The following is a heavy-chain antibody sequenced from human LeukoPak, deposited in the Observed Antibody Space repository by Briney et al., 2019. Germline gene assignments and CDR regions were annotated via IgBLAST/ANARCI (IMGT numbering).Heavy chain of an antibody. V-gene: IGHV1-18*01. Sequence: ASVKVSCKTSGYNFASYGITWVGQATGQGIEWMGWISPYNGNTNYAQKLQGRVTTTIDTSTRTAYMELRSLRSDDTAVYYCAREGDGRSGDVRAFDVWGQGTMVTVSS. J-gene: IGHJ3*01. CDR3: AREGDGRSGDVRAFDV. D-gene: IGHD3-16*01. CDR2: ISPYNGNT. CDR1: GYNFASYG.